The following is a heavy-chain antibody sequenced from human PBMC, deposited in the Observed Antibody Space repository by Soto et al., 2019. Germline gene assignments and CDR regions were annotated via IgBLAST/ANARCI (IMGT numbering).Heavy chain of an antibody. CDR1: GFSFSKYA. D-gene: IGHD2-21*02. CDR3: AKDAVPGDGLWLVAD. CDR2: ITGSGGTI. V-gene: IGHV3-23*01. Sequence: DVQLLESGGGLVQPGGSLRLSCAASGFSFSKYAMIWVRQAPGKGQEWVSGITGSGGTIEYADSVKGRFTISRDNSKNTVELQMNSLSAEDTAMYYCAKDAVPGDGLWLVADWGQGTLVTVS. J-gene: IGHJ4*02.